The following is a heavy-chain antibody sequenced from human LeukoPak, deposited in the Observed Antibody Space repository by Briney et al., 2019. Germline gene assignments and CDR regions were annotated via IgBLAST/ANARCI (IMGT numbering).Heavy chain of an antibody. CDR3: TKDRRGPAAGTWYFDS. CDR1: VFTFSSTT. V-gene: IGHV3-23*01. D-gene: IGHD6-13*01. CDR2: ITAIDGRT. Sequence: GGSLRLSCVASVFTFSSTTMGWVRQAPGRGLEWVSSITAIDGRTYYADSVRGRFTISRDNSKNTVYLQLNSLRAGDTAIYYCTKDRRGPAAGTWYFDSWGQGTLVTVSS. J-gene: IGHJ4*02.